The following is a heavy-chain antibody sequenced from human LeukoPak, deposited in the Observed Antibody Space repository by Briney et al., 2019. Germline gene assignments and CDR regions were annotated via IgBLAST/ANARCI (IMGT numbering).Heavy chain of an antibody. D-gene: IGHD4-17*01. CDR1: GFSFSSYW. CDR2: IKQEGSAR. CDR3: AKDLWYGDYVGYFDY. Sequence: GGSLRLSCVASGFSFSSYWMSWVRQTPGRGLEWVANIKQEGSARYYVDSVKGRFTISRDNSKNTLYLQMNSLRAEDTAVYYCAKDLWYGDYVGYFDYWGQGTLVTVSS. V-gene: IGHV3-7*01. J-gene: IGHJ4*02.